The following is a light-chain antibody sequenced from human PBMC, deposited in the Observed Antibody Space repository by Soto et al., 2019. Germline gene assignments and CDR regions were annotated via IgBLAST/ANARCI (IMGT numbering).Light chain of an antibody. CDR3: CSYAGNYMKVV. CDR2: DVD. Sequence: QSALTQPRSVSGSPGQSVTISCTGTNSDVGDYNYVSWYQQHPGKAPKVMIYDVDKRPSGVPDRFSGSKSGNTASLTISGLQTDDEGDYYCCSYAGNYMKVVFGGGTQLTVL. J-gene: IGLJ2*01. CDR1: NSDVGDYNY. V-gene: IGLV2-11*01.